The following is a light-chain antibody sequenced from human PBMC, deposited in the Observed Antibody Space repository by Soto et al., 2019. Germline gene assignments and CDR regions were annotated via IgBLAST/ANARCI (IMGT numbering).Light chain of an antibody. CDR3: SSYTSSSTGYV. Sequence: QSALTQPASVSGSHGHSITISCTGTSSDVANYNYVSWYQQHPGKAPKLMIYDVSNRPSGISNRFSGSKSGNTASLTISGLQAEDEADYYCSSYTSSSTGYVFGTGTKVTVL. V-gene: IGLV2-14*01. CDR1: SSDVANYNY. CDR2: DVS. J-gene: IGLJ1*01.